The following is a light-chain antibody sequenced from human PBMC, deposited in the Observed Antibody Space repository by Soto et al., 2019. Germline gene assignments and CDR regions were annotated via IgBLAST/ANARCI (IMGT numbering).Light chain of an antibody. CDR2: YAS. V-gene: IGKV1-39*01. CDR1: QSIDNY. CDR3: QQSYNTPRT. Sequence: DIQMTQSPSSLPASVRDRVTITCRASQSIDNYLNWYQQKPGKAPKLLFYYASSLQSGVPSRFSGSGSGTDFTLTISSLRPEDFATYYCQQSYNTPRTFGQGTKVEIK. J-gene: IGKJ1*01.